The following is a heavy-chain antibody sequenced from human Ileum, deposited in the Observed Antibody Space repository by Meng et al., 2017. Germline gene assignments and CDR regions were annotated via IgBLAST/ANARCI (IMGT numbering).Heavy chain of an antibody. D-gene: IGHD1/OR15-1a*01. CDR2: IRSKANSYAT. CDR1: GVTLSDSA. J-gene: IGHJ4*02. CDR3: SRQVEQHGGYFDY. V-gene: IGHV3-73*02. Sequence: VELVESGGGLVQPGGSLKFSFAVSGVTLSDSAIHWVRQASGKGLEWVGRIRSKANSYATAYAVSVKGRVTVSRDDSKNTAYLQIDSLKTDDTAVYYCSRQVEQHGGYFDYWGQGALVTVSS.